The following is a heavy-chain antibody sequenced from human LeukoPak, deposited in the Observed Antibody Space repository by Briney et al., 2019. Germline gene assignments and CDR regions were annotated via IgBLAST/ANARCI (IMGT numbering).Heavy chain of an antibody. D-gene: IGHD3-22*01. V-gene: IGHV3-9*01. CDR1: GFTFDDYA. Sequence: GGSLSLSCAASGFTFDDYAMHWVRLAPGKGLEWVSGLTWKSGTIGYADSVKGRFTISRDNAKNSLYLQMNSLRPEDTALYYCAKGRGYYSPDYWGQGTLVTVSS. CDR2: LTWKSGTI. J-gene: IGHJ4*02. CDR3: AKGRGYYSPDY.